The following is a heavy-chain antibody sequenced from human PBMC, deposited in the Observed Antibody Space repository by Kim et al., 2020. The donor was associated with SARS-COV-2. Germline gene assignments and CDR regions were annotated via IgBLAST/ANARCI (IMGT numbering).Heavy chain of an antibody. CDR2: INSDGSST. CDR1: GFTFSSYW. V-gene: IGHV3-74*01. CDR3: AMGVCSGGSCYSGTPFDY. D-gene: IGHD2-15*01. J-gene: IGHJ4*02. Sequence: GGSLRLSCAASGFTFSSYWMHWVRQAPGKGLVWVSRINSDGSSTSYADSVKGRFTISRDNAKNTLYLQMNSLRAEDTAVYYCAMGVCSGGSCYSGTPFDYWGQGTLVTVSS.